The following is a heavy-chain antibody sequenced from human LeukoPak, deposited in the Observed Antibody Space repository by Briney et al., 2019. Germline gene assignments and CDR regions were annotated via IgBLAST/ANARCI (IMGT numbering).Heavy chain of an antibody. CDR1: GFTFDYYW. CDR2: IKESGGEK. CDR3: ARGWGERGKCRGGTCNNPQFDY. Sequence: GGSRGPSCAPPGFTFDYYWITWVGQAPGKGLKCLANIKESGGEKYYVDSVKGRFTISRDNAKNSLYLQMNSLRVEDTAVYYCARGWGERGKCRGGTCNNPQFDYWGRGALVTVSS. J-gene: IGHJ4*02. D-gene: IGHD2-15*01. V-gene: IGHV3-7*01.